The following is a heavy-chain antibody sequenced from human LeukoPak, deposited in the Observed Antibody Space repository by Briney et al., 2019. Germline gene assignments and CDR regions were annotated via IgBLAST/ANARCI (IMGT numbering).Heavy chain of an antibody. D-gene: IGHD4-17*01. Sequence: SETLSLTCTVSGGSISSGDYYWSWIRQPPGKSLEWIGYIYYSGSTYYNPSLKSRVTISVDTSKNQFSLKLSSVTAADTAVCYCARVRYGRLRYYYYYYMDVWGKGTTVTVSS. V-gene: IGHV4-30-4*08. CDR1: GGSISSGDYY. J-gene: IGHJ6*03. CDR2: IYYSGST. CDR3: ARVRYGRLRYYYYYYMDV.